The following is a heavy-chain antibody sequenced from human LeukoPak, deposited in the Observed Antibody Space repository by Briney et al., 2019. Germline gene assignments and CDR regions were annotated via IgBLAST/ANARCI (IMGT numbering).Heavy chain of an antibody. D-gene: IGHD3-3*01. CDR2: ISVYNGNT. Sequence: ASVKVSCKASGYTFTSYGISWVRQAPGQGLEWMGWISVYNGNTNYAQKLQGRVTMTTDTSTSTAYMELRSLRSDDTAVYYCARGGYYDFWSGYYWAAFDIWGQGTMVTVSS. V-gene: IGHV1-18*01. CDR3: ARGGYYDFWSGYYWAAFDI. CDR1: GYTFTSYG. J-gene: IGHJ3*02.